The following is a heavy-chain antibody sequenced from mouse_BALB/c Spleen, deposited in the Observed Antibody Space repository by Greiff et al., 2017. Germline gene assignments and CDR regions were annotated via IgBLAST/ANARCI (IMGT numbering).Heavy chain of an antibody. V-gene: IGHV3-8*02. CDR3: AELGRGNFDY. Sequence: EVQLQESGPSLVKPSQTLSLTCSVTGYSITSCYWNWIREFPGNKLEYMGYISYSGSNSYNPSPKSRISITRDTSKNQYYLQLMSVTTEDTATYDRAELGRGNFDYWGQGTTLTVSS. J-gene: IGHJ2*01. CDR1: GYSITSCY. D-gene: IGHD4-1*01. CDR2: ISYSGSN.